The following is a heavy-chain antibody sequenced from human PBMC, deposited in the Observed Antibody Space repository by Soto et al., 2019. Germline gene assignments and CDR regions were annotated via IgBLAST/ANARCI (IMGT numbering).Heavy chain of an antibody. J-gene: IGHJ4*02. CDR3: ARYGLAARPGFDY. CDR1: GYTFTSYG. V-gene: IGHV1-18*01. CDR2: ISAYNGNT. D-gene: IGHD6-6*01. Sequence: ASVKVSCKASGYTFTSYGISWVRQAPGQGLEWMGWISAYNGNTNYAQKLQGRVTISVDKSKNQFSLKLSSVTAADTAVYYCARYGLAARPGFDYWGQGTLVTVSS.